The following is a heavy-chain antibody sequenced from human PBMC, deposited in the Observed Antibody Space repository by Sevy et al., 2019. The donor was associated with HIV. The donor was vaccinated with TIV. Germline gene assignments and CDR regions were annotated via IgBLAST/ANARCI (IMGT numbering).Heavy chain of an antibody. CDR2: ISYDGFDK. CDR3: AKINQWLVRDCYYYGMDV. Sequence: GGSLRLSCAASGFTFRSYGMHWVRQAPGKGLEWVAVISYDGFDKYYADSVKGRFTISRDNSENTLSLQMNRLRAEDTAVYYCAKINQWLVRDCYYYGMDVWGQGTTVTVSS. J-gene: IGHJ6*02. D-gene: IGHD6-19*01. V-gene: IGHV3-30*18. CDR1: GFTFRSYG.